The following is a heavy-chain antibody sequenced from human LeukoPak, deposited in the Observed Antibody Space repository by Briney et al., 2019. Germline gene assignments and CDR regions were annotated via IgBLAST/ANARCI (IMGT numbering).Heavy chain of an antibody. D-gene: IGHD4-17*01. CDR1: GGTFSSYA. V-gene: IGHV1-69*13. J-gene: IGHJ6*03. CDR3: AREGSDYGDYSAYYYMDV. Sequence: SVKVPCKASGGTFSSYAISWVRQAPGQGLEWMGGIIPIFGTANYAQKFQGRVTITADESTSTAYMELSSLRSEDTAVYYCAREGSDYGDYSAYYYMDVWGKGTTVTVSS. CDR2: IIPIFGTA.